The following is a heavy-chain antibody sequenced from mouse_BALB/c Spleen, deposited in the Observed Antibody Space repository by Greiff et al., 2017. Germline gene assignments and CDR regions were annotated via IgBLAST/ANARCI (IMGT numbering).Heavy chain of an antibody. CDR3: ASGDYYGSSYYAMDY. Sequence: EVKLVESGGGLVKPGGSLKLSCAASGFTFSSYAMSWVRQSPEKRLEWVAEISSGGSYTYYPDTVTGRFTISRDNAKNTLYLEMSSLRSEDTAMYYCASGDYYGSSYYAMDYWGQGTSVTVSS. V-gene: IGHV5-9-4*01. CDR2: ISSGGSYT. CDR1: GFTFSSYA. D-gene: IGHD1-1*01. J-gene: IGHJ4*01.